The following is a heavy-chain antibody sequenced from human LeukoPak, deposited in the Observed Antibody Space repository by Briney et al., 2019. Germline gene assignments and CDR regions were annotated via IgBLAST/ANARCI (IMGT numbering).Heavy chain of an antibody. J-gene: IGHJ4*02. V-gene: IGHV3-74*01. D-gene: IGHD6-19*01. CDR3: ARARGIAVAGTRSAFDH. CDR2: INSDGSST. CDR1: GFTFSSYW. Sequence: GGSLRLSCAASGFTFSSYWMHWVRQAPGKGLVWVSRINSDGSSTSYADSVKGRFTISRDNAKNTLYLQMNSLRAEDTAVYYCARARGIAVAGTRSAFDHWGQGTLVTVSS.